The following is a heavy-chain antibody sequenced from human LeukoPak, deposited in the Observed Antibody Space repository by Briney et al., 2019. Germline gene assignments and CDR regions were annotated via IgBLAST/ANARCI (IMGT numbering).Heavy chain of an antibody. CDR1: GYTLTSYG. D-gene: IGHD4-17*01. Sequence: ASVKVSCEASGYTLTSYGINWMRQAPGQGLEWMGWISTQSGNTNYAQKVQGRLTLTTDRSTNTAYMELRSLRSDDTTVYYCARGAYGDKWGQGTMVTVSS. CDR3: ARGAYGDK. CDR2: ISTQSGNT. J-gene: IGHJ4*02. V-gene: IGHV1-18*01.